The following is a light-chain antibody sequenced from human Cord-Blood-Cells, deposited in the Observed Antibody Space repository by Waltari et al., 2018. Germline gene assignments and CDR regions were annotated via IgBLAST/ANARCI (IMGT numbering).Light chain of an antibody. J-gene: IGLJ3*02. V-gene: IGLV2-11*01. CDR2: DVS. Sequence: QSALPQPRSVSGSPGQSVTIPCPGTSSDVGGYNYISWYQQHPGKAPKLMIYDVSKQPSGVPDRFSGSKSGNPASLTTSGLQAEDEADYYCCSYAGSFWVFGGGTKLTVL. CDR1: SSDVGGYNY. CDR3: CSYAGSFWV.